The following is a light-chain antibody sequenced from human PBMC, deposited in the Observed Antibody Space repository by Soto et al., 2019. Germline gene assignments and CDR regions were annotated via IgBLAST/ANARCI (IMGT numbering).Light chain of an antibody. CDR1: QSVLLTSNNKNY. CDR3: QQYFTPPST. V-gene: IGKV4-1*01. J-gene: IGKJ5*01. CDR2: WAS. Sequence: DIVMTQSPDSLAVSLGERATFNCRSSQSVLLTSNNKNYLAWYQQKPGQPPKLLIYWASTRESGVPDRFSASGSGTDFTLTITGLQAQDVAVYYCQQYFTPPSTFGQGTRLAIK.